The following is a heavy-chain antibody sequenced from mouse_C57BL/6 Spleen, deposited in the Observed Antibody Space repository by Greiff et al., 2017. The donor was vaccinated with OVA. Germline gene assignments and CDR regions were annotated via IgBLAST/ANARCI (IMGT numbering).Heavy chain of an antibody. D-gene: IGHD2-10*02. V-gene: IGHV1-69*01. Sequence: VQLQQPGAELVMPGASVKLSCKASGYTFTSYWMHWVKQRPGQGLEWIGEIDPSDSYTNYNQKFKGKSTLTVDKSSSTAYMQLSSLTSGDSAVCYCARGVYGNYFDYWGKGTTLTVSS. CDR1: GYTFTSYW. CDR2: IDPSDSYT. CDR3: ARGVYGNYFDY. J-gene: IGHJ2*01.